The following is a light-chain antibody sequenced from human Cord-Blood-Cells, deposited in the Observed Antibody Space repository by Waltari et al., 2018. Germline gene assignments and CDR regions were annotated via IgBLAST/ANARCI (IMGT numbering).Light chain of an antibody. V-gene: IGLV2-23*02. J-gene: IGLJ1*01. CDR1: SSFLGSYHL. CDR2: EVS. Sequence: QSALTQPASVTGSPGQSITISSTGTSSFLGSYHLVSWYPQPPTKAPKLMIDEVSKRASGVSNRFSGSKSGNTASLTISGLQAEDEADYYCCSYAGSSTYVFGTGTKVTVL. CDR3: CSYAGSSTYV.